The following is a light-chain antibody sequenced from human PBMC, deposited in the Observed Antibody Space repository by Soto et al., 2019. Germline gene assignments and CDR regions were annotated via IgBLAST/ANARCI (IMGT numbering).Light chain of an antibody. V-gene: IGKV3-11*01. CDR3: QQRSNWPPP. CDR2: DAS. Sequence: EIVLTQSPATLSLSPGERATLSCRASQSVSSYLAWYQQKPGQAPRLLIYDASNRATGIPARFSGSGSGTDFPLTLSSLEPEDFAGYYCQQRSNWPPPFGQGTKVEIK. J-gene: IGKJ1*01. CDR1: QSVSSY.